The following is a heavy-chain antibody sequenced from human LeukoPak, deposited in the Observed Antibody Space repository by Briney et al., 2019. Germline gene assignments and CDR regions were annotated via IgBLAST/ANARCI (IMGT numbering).Heavy chain of an antibody. CDR3: AKEIAVAGRYPDY. Sequence: GGSLRLSCAASGFTFSSYGMHWVRQAPGKGLEWVAVISYDGSNKYYADSVKGQFTISRDNSKNTLYLQMNSLRAEDTAVYYCAKEIAVAGRYPDYWGQGTLVTVSS. D-gene: IGHD6-19*01. CDR2: ISYDGSNK. CDR1: GFTFSSYG. V-gene: IGHV3-30*18. J-gene: IGHJ4*02.